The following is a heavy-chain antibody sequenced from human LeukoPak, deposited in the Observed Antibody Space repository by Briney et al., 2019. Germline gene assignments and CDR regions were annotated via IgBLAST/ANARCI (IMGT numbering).Heavy chain of an antibody. V-gene: IGHV3-23*01. D-gene: IGHD6-13*01. Sequence: GGSLRLSCAASGFTFSSYAMSWVRQAPGKGLEWVSAISGSGGSTYYADSVKGRFTISRDNSKNTLYLQMNSLRAEDTAVYYCAKDNSGYSSSWSHGYWGQGTLVTVSS. J-gene: IGHJ4*02. CDR3: AKDNSGYSSSWSHGY. CDR2: ISGSGGST. CDR1: GFTFSSYA.